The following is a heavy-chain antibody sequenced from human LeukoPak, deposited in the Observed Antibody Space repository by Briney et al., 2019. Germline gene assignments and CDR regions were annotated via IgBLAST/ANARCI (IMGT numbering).Heavy chain of an antibody. D-gene: IGHD6-13*01. CDR3: ARPHSGSWPNVPFDY. V-gene: IGHV1-18*01. CDR2: ISAYNGNT. Sequence: ASVKVSCKASGYTFTSYGISWVRQAPGQGLEWMGWISAYNGNTNYAQKLQGRVTMTRDTSISTAYMGLSRLRSDDTAAYYCARPHSGSWPNVPFDYWGQGTLVTVSS. J-gene: IGHJ4*02. CDR1: GYTFTSYG.